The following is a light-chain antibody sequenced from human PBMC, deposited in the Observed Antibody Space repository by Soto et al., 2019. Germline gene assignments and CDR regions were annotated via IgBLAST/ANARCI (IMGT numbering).Light chain of an antibody. CDR3: QQANTCPWT. V-gene: IGKV1-12*01. J-gene: IGKJ1*01. CDR2: AAS. CDR1: QGIGSW. Sequence: DIPMTQSPSSVSASVGDRVTITCRASQGIGSWLTWYQQKPGKAPNLLIYAASSLQSGVPSRFSGSGSGTDFTLTISSLQPEDSATYYCQQANTCPWTFGQGTKVEIK.